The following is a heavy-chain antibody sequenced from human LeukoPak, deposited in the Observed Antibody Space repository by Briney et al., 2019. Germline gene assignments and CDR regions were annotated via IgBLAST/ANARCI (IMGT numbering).Heavy chain of an antibody. D-gene: IGHD4-17*01. Sequence: GGSLRLSCAASGFTFSSHAMSWVRQAPGKGLEWVSYISSSGSTIYYADSVKGRFTISRDNAKNSLYLQMNSLRAEDTAVYYCARSKGDYGDYGFDYWGQGTLVTVSS. J-gene: IGHJ4*02. CDR3: ARSKGDYGDYGFDY. CDR1: GFTFSSHA. CDR2: ISSSGSTI. V-gene: IGHV3-48*03.